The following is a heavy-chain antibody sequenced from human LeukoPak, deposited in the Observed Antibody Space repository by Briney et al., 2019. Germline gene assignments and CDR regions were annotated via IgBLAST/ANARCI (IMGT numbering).Heavy chain of an antibody. J-gene: IGHJ5*02. V-gene: IGHV4-59*01. CDR2: IYYSGST. Sequence: SETLSLTRTVSGGSISSYYWSWIRQPPGKGLEWIGYIYYSGSTNYNPSLKSRVTISVDTSKNQFSLKLSSVTAADTAVYYCARERQEWVHDSSGYYYAGWFDPWGQGTLVTVSS. CDR1: GGSISSYY. D-gene: IGHD3-22*01. CDR3: ARERQEWVHDSSGYYYAGWFDP.